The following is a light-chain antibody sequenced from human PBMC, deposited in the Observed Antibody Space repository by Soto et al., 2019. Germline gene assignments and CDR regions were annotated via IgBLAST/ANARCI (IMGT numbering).Light chain of an antibody. CDR3: GTWDSSLSAYV. CDR1: SSNIGNNY. V-gene: IGLV1-51*01. J-gene: IGLJ1*01. CDR2: DNN. Sequence: QSVLTQPPSVSAAPGQEVTISCSGSSSNIGNNYVSWYQQLPGTAPRLLSYDNNKRPSGIPDRFSGSKSGTSATLGITGLQTGDEADYYCGTWDSSLSAYVFGTGTKVTVL.